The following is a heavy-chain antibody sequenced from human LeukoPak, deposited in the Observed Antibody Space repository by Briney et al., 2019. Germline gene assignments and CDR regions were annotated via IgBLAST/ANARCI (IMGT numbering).Heavy chain of an antibody. CDR1: WFTVSSNY. V-gene: IGHV3-53*01. J-gene: IGHJ4*02. CDR2: IYSGGST. CDR3: ARSSGSYYWDYFDY. Sequence: GGSLRLSCAASWFTVSSNYMSWVRQAPGKGLEWVSVIYSGGSTYYADSVKGRFTISRDNSKNTLYLQMNSLRAEDTAVYYCARSSGSYYWDYFDYWGQGNLVTVSS. D-gene: IGHD1-26*01.